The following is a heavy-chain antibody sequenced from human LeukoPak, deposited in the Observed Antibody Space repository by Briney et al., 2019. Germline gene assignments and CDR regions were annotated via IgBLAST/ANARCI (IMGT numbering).Heavy chain of an antibody. CDR3: ARDREYCSSTSCYPSGFDY. CDR1: GYTFTGYY. CDR2: INPNSGGT. D-gene: IGHD2-2*01. J-gene: IGHJ4*02. V-gene: IGHV1-2*02. Sequence: ASVKVSCKASGYTFTGYYMHWVRQAPGQGLEWMGWINPNSGGTNYAQKFQGRVTMTRDTSISTAYMELSRLRSDDTAVYYCARDREYCSSTSCYPSGFDYWGQGTLVTVSS.